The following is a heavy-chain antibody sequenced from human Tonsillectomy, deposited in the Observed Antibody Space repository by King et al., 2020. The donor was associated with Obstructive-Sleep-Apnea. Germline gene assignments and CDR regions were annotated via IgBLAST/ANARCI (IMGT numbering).Heavy chain of an antibody. CDR3: ARTPRKGWDCSVGSCTEPMYNGFDP. CDR2: IYPGDSDT. Sequence: EQLVQSGAEVKKPGESLKISCKGSGYSFTSYWIGWVRQMPGKGLEWMGIIYPGDSDTRYSPSFQGQVTISAVKSISTAYLQWISLKASDTAMHYCARTPRKGWDCSVGSCTEPMYNGFDPWGQGTLVTVSS. J-gene: IGHJ5*02. D-gene: IGHD2-15*01. V-gene: IGHV5-51*01. CDR1: GYSFTSYW.